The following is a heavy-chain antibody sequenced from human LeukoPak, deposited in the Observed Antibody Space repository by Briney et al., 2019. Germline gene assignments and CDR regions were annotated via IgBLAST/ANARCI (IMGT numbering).Heavy chain of an antibody. CDR3: AKSLLNYYDSSSYYYFGMDV. CDR1: GFTFSSYS. J-gene: IGHJ6*02. V-gene: IGHV3-48*04. CDR2: ISSSSSTI. D-gene: IGHD3-22*01. Sequence: GGSLRLSCAASGFTFSSYSMNWVRQAPGKGLEWVSYISSSSSTIYYADSVKGRFTISRDNAKNSLYLQMNSLRAEDTAVYYCAKSLLNYYDSSSYYYFGMDVWGQGTTVTVSS.